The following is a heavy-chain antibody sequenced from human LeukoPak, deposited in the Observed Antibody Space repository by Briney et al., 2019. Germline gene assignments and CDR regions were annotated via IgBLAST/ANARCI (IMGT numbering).Heavy chain of an antibody. J-gene: IGHJ5*02. CDR3: ARENREAGNWFDP. Sequence: SVKVSCKASGYTFTSYGISWVRQAPGQGLEWMGGIIPIFGTANYAQKFQGRVTITADESTSTAYMELSSLRSEDTAVYYCARENREAGNWFDPWGQGTLVTVSS. V-gene: IGHV1-69*13. D-gene: IGHD1-14*01. CDR1: GYTFTSYG. CDR2: IIPIFGTA.